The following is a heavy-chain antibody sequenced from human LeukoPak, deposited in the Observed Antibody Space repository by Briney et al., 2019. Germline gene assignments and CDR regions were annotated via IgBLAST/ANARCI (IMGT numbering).Heavy chain of an antibody. CDR1: GGSISSGDYY. Sequence: SETLSLTCTVSGGSISSGDYYWSWIRQPPGKGLEWIGYIYYSGSTYYNPSLKSRVTISVDTSKNQFSLKLSSVTAADTAVYYCARVTASGAFDYWGQGTLVTVSS. D-gene: IGHD1-26*01. CDR2: IYYSGST. J-gene: IGHJ4*02. V-gene: IGHV4-30-4*08. CDR3: ARVTASGAFDY.